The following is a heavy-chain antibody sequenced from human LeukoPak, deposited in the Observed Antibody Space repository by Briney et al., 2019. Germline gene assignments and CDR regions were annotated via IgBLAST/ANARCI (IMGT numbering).Heavy chain of an antibody. J-gene: IGHJ6*03. CDR3: ARHLSLVATVTTEPTVGYYYYMDV. CDR1: GYSFTSYW. Sequence: GESLKISCKGSGYSFTSYWIGWVRQMPGKGLEWMGVIYPGDSDTRYSPSFQGQVTISADKSISTAYLQWSSLKASDTAMYYCARHLSLVATVTTEPTVGYYYYMDVWGKGTTVTVSS. D-gene: IGHD4-17*01. V-gene: IGHV5-51*01. CDR2: IYPGDSDT.